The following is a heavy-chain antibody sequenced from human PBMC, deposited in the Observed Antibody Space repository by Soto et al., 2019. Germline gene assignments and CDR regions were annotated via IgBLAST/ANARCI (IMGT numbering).Heavy chain of an antibody. Sequence: ASVKVSCKASGYTFTSYAMHWVRQAPGQRLEWMGWINAGNGNTKYSQKFQGRVTITRDTSASTAYMELSSLRSEDTAVYYCASYSVVGYCSGGSCYHDAFDIWGQGTMVTVSS. V-gene: IGHV1-3*01. CDR2: INAGNGNT. J-gene: IGHJ3*02. CDR3: ASYSVVGYCSGGSCYHDAFDI. D-gene: IGHD2-15*01. CDR1: GYTFTSYA.